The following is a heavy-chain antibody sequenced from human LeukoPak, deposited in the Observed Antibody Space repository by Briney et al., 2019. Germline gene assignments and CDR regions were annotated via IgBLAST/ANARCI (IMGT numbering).Heavy chain of an antibody. CDR3: AKPFGNKVSGGNRFFDY. CDR2: LSISGHNT. Sequence: LPGGSLRLSWAASGFTLGSYAMSWGRQAPGKGLELGSALSISGHNTYYTDSVKCRFTLSRDSSTNQFYLQMNSLSVADTAVYYCAKPFGNKVSGGNRFFDYWGQGSLVTVSS. J-gene: IGHJ4*02. D-gene: IGHD4-23*01. V-gene: IGHV3-23*01. CDR1: GFTLGSYA.